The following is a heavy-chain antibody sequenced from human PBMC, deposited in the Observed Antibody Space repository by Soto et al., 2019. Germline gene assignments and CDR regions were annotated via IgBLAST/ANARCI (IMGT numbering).Heavy chain of an antibody. V-gene: IGHV4-59*11. CDR1: GGSISSHY. CDR2: IHYSGST. CDR3: ARGGLAARKGGWFDP. J-gene: IGHJ5*02. D-gene: IGHD6-6*01. Sequence: QVQLKESGPGLVKPSETLSLTCTVSGGSISSHYWAWIRQPPGKGLEWIGYIHYSGSTNYNASLKSRVTISVDTSKNQFSLKLRSVTAADTAVYYCARGGLAARKGGWFDPWGQGTLVTVSS.